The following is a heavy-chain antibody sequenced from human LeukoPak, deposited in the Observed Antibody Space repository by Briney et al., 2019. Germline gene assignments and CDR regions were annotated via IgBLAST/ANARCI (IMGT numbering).Heavy chain of an antibody. Sequence: ASVRVSCKASRYTITSYDINWVRQATGQGLEWMGWMNPNTGSTGYAQKFQGRITFTRDISINTAYMELSSLRSDDTAVYDCASVPTLGIYYYYHYIDVWGKGTTVTVSS. CDR3: ASVPTLGIYYYYHYIDV. J-gene: IGHJ6*03. CDR1: RYTITSYD. V-gene: IGHV1-8*03. D-gene: IGHD7-27*01. CDR2: MNPNTGST.